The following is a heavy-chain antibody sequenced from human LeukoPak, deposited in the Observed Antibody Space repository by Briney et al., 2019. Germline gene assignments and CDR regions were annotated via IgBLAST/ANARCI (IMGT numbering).Heavy chain of an antibody. D-gene: IGHD6-13*01. Sequence: PSETLSLTCTVSGGSISSYDWNWIRQPAGKGLEWIGRIYTSGSTNYNPSLKSRVTISLDKSKNQFSLKLSSVTVADTAVYYCASERLAAAGMPFDSWGQGTLVTVSS. V-gene: IGHV4-4*07. J-gene: IGHJ4*02. CDR2: IYTSGST. CDR1: GGSISSYD. CDR3: ASERLAAAGMPFDS.